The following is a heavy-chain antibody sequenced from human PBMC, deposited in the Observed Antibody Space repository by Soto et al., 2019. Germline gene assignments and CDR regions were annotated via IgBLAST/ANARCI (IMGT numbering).Heavy chain of an antibody. CDR3: ARVHSSGWYEGGEFDY. CDR1: GGSISSYY. Sequence: LSLTCTVSGGSISSYYWSWIRQPPGKGLEWIGYIYYSGSTNYNPSLKSRVTISVDTSKNQFSLKLSSVTAADTAVYYCARVHSSGWYEGGEFDYWGQGTLVTVSS. V-gene: IGHV4-59*01. J-gene: IGHJ4*02. CDR2: IYYSGST. D-gene: IGHD6-19*01.